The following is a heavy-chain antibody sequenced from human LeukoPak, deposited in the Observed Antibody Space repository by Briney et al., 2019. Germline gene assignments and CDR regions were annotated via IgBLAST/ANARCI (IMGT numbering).Heavy chain of an antibody. CDR1: GFTFNNYN. Sequence: TGGSLRLSCAASGFTFNNYNMNWVRQAPGKGLEWVSYISSSGSTIYYADSVKGRFTISRDNARNSLYLQMNSLRAEDTALYYCARDGDTVLTRGYYYYMDVWGKGTTVTVSS. V-gene: IGHV3-48*04. CDR2: ISSSGSTI. D-gene: IGHD4-23*01. CDR3: ARDGDTVLTRGYYYYMDV. J-gene: IGHJ6*03.